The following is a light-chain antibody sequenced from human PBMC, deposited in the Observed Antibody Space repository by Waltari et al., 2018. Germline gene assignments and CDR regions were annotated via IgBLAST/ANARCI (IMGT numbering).Light chain of an antibody. CDR1: QGIGNN. V-gene: IGKV1-16*01. J-gene: IGKJ3*01. Sequence: DIQMTQSPSSLSASVGDTVTITCQASQGIGNNLNWYQQKAGKAPKLLIYRASSLQSGIHSRFSGSGSGTDFTLTISSLQPEDFATYYCQQGYSYPFTFGPGTKLDIK. CDR3: QQGYSYPFT. CDR2: RAS.